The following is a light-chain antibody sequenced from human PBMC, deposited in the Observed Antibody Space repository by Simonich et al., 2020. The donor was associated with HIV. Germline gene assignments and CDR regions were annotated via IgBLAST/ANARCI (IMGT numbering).Light chain of an antibody. CDR2: WAS. CDR3: QQYYRTPLT. CDR1: QNILYNSINKNY. V-gene: IGKV4-1*01. Sequence: DIVMTQSPDSLAVSLGERATINCKSSQNILYNSINKNYLAWYQQKPGQPPKLLIYWASTREYGVPDRFSGSGSGTDFTLTISSLQAEDVAVYYCQQYYRTPLTFGGGTKVEIK. J-gene: IGKJ4*01.